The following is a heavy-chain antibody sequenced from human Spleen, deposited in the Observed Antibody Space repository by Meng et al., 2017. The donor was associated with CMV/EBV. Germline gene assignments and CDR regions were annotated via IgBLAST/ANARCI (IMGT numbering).Heavy chain of an antibody. V-gene: IGHV4-31*03. CDR2: IYYSGST. J-gene: IGHJ4*02. CDR1: GGSISSGGYY. Sequence: TLSLTCTVSGGSISSGGYYWSWIRQHPGKGLEWIGYIYYSGSTCCNPSLKSRVTISVDTSKNQFSLKLSSVTAADTAVYYCATIALLWFGEEDWGQGTLVTVSS. CDR3: ATIALLWFGEED. D-gene: IGHD3-10*01.